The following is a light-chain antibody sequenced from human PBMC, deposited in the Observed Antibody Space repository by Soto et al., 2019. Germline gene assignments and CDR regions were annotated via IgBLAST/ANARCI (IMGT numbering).Light chain of an antibody. J-gene: IGLJ1*01. CDR3: SSYTSSSTSYV. CDR1: SSDVGGYNY. CDR2: DVR. Sequence: QSVLTQPASVSGSPGQSITISCTGTSSDVGGYNYVSWYQQHPGKAPKLMIYDVRNRPSGVSNRFSGSKSGNTASLTISGLQSEDEADHYCSSYTSSSTSYVFGTGTKVTVL. V-gene: IGLV2-14*01.